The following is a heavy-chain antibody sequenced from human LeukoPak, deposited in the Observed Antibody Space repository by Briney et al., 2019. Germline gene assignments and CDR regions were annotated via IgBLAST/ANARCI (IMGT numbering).Heavy chain of an antibody. CDR2: ISYDGSNK. Sequence: GRSLRLSCAASGFTFSSYAMHWVRQAPGKGLEWVAVISYDGSNKYYADSVKGRFTISRGNSKNTLYLQMNSLRAEDTAVYYCARDPPDSYSSGWLDYWGQGTLVTVSS. V-gene: IGHV3-30-3*01. J-gene: IGHJ4*02. D-gene: IGHD6-19*01. CDR1: GFTFSSYA. CDR3: ARDPPDSYSSGWLDY.